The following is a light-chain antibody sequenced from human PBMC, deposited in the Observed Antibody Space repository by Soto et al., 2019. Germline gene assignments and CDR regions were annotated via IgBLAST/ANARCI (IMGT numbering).Light chain of an antibody. CDR1: QRVSNSY. J-gene: IGKJ2*01. Sequence: DIVLTQSPGTLSLSPGETATLSCRASQRVSNSYLAWYQKKPGQAPRLLIYGASSRAAGIPDRFSGSGSGTEVTLTISRLQPEDFAVYFCQRYGGSPPFTFGQGTKVEI. CDR2: GAS. CDR3: QRYGGSPPFT. V-gene: IGKV3-20*01.